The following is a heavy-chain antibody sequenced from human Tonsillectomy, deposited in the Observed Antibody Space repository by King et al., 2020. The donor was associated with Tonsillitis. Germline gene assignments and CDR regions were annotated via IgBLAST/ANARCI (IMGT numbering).Heavy chain of an antibody. CDR2: ISWNSVGI. D-gene: IGHD4-23*01. Sequence: VQLVESGGDLVQPGRSLRLSCAVSGFTFHGYAIVWVRQAPGKGLEWVSGISWNSVGIGYADSVKGRFTISRDNAKNSLYLQMNSLRVEDTGLYYCVKGIAGTYELPADYWGQGTLVTVSS. V-gene: IGHV3-9*01. J-gene: IGHJ4*02. CDR1: GFTFHGYA. CDR3: VKGIAGTYELPADY.